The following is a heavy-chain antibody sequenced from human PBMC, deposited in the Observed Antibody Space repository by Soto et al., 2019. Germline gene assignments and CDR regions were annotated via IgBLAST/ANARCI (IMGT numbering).Heavy chain of an antibody. Sequence: EMQLVESGGGLIQPGGSLRLACAASGFTFSRDSMNWVRQAPGKGLEWVSYRSSGGSTIYYADSVKGRFTISRDDDKNSLYLQMNRLRAEDTAVYYCAREGDGSRWFNYFDYWGQGTHVTVSS. CDR2: RSSGGSTI. V-gene: IGHV3-48*01. CDR1: GFTFSRDS. D-gene: IGHD6-13*01. J-gene: IGHJ4*02. CDR3: AREGDGSRWFNYFDY.